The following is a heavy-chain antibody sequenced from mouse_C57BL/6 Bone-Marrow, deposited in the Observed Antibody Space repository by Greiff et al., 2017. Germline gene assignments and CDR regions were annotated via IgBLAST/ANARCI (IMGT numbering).Heavy chain of an antibody. CDR1: GYTFTSYW. J-gene: IGHJ3*01. D-gene: IGHD2-4*01. V-gene: IGHV1-64*01. Sequence: QVQLQQSGAELVKPGASVKLSCKASGYTFTSYWMHWVKQRPGQGLEWIGMIHPNSGSTNYNEKFKSKATLTVDKSSSTAYMQLSSLTSEDSAVYYCAYYDYSWFAYWGQGTLVTVSA. CDR2: IHPNSGST. CDR3: AYYDYSWFAY.